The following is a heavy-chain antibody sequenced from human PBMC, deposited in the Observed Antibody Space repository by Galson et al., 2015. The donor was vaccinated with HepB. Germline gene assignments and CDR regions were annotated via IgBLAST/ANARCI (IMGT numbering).Heavy chain of an antibody. CDR3: ASMTTVTTGFDF. Sequence: LSLTCTVSGDSISSYYWSWIRQPPGKGLEWLGYIYSSVITNYNPSLKSRVTISVDTSRNQFSLKLTSVTAADTAVYYCASMTTVTTGFDFWGQGTLVTVSS. D-gene: IGHD4-17*01. CDR2: IYSSVIT. CDR1: GDSISSYY. J-gene: IGHJ5*01. V-gene: IGHV4-59*08.